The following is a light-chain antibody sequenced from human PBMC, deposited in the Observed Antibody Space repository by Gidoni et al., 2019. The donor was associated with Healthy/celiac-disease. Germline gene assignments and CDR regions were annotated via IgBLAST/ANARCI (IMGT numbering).Light chain of an antibody. CDR1: QKIISY. Sequence: DIQMTQSPSSLSASVGDRVTITCRASQKIISYLKCYQQKPGKAPKLLIYAASSLQSGVPARFRGSGSGTDVTLNISSLQPEDFGTCCCQQSESTQWTFGQGTRVEIK. V-gene: IGKV1-39*01. CDR2: AAS. CDR3: QQSESTQWT. J-gene: IGKJ1*01.